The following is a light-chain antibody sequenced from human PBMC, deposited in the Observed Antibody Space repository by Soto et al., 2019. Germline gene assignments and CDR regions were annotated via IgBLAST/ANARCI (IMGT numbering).Light chain of an antibody. CDR3: SSYTSSSTYV. Sequence: QSVLTQPASVSGSPGQSITISCTGTSSDVGGYNYVSWYQQHPGKAPKLIISDVSYRPSGVSNRFSGSKSGNTASLTISGLQVEDEADYYCSSYTSSSTYVFGTGTKVTVL. CDR1: SSDVGGYNY. V-gene: IGLV2-14*01. J-gene: IGLJ1*01. CDR2: DVS.